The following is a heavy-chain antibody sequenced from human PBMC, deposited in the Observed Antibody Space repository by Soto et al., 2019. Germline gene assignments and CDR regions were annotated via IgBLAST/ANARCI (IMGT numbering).Heavy chain of an antibody. Sequence: PXETLSLTCTVSGGSISSYYWSWIRQPPGKGLEWIGYIYYSGSTNYNPSLKSRVTISVDTSKNQFSLKLSSVTAADTAVYYCARDCDSSGCFDYWGQGTLVTVSS. J-gene: IGHJ4*02. V-gene: IGHV4-59*01. D-gene: IGHD3-22*01. CDR2: IYYSGST. CDR1: GGSISSYY. CDR3: ARDCDSSGCFDY.